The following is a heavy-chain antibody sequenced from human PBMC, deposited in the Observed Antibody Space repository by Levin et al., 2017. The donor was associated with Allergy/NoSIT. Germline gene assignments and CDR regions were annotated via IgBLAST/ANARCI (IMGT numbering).Heavy chain of an antibody. V-gene: IGHV6-1*01. J-gene: IGHJ5*02. D-gene: IGHD6-19*01. CDR3: ARGRGYSSGWSGSNWFDP. CDR2: TYYRSKWYN. CDR1: GDSVSSNSAA. Sequence: SQTLSLTCAISGDSVSSNSAAWNWIRQSPSRGLEWLGRTYYRSKWYNDYAVSVKSRITINPDTSKNQFSLQLNSVTPEDTAVYYCARGRGYSSGWSGSNWFDPWGQGTLVTVSS.